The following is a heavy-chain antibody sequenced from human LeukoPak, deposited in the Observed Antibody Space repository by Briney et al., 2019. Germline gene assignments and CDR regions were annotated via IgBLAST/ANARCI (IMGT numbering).Heavy chain of an antibody. J-gene: IGHJ4*02. CDR1: GYTFTGYY. CDR2: INPNSGGT. CDR3: ARDIAVAGTLGL. Sequence: ASVKVSCKASGYTFTGYYMHWVRQAPGQGLEWMGWINPNSGGTNYAQKFQGRVTVTRDTSISTAYMELSRLRSDDTAVYYCARDIAVAGTLGLWGQGTLVTVSS. D-gene: IGHD6-19*01. V-gene: IGHV1-2*02.